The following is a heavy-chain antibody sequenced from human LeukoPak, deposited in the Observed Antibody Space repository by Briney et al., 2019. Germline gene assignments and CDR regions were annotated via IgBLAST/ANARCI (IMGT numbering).Heavy chain of an antibody. CDR1: GFTFSSYS. V-gene: IGHV3-21*01. CDR2: ISSSSSYI. D-gene: IGHD1-26*01. CDR3: ARAPHVGATGY. Sequence: GSLRLSCAASGFTFSSYSMNWVRQAPGKGLEWVSSISSSSSYIYYADSVKGRFTISRDNAKNPLYLQMNSLRAEDTAVYYCARAPHVGATGYWGQGTLVTVSS. J-gene: IGHJ4*02.